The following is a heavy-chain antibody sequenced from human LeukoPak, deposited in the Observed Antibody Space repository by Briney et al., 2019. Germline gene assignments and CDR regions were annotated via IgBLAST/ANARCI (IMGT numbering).Heavy chain of an antibody. CDR1: GFTFSSYA. V-gene: IGHV3-23*01. CDR3: AKSPNMVQGARGDWFEP. D-gene: IGHD3-10*01. J-gene: IGHJ5*02. CDR2: MSSSGDST. Sequence: PGGSLRLSCAAPGFTFSSYAMSWVRQAPGKGLEWVSGMSSSGDSTYPADSVKGRFTTSTDNSTNTLYLQMKSLRAEDTAVYYFAKSPNMVQGARGDWFEPRGQRILVSVSS.